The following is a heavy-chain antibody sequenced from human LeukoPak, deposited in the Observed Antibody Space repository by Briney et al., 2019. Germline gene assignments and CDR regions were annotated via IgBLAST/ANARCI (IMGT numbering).Heavy chain of an antibody. Sequence: GGSLRLTCEASGITLSSHGMHWVRQAPGKGLEWMAFIPFDGSRQYYADSVKGRFIISRDNSKRTLYLQINNLRAEDTAVYYCAKAADNFDIWGQGTMVTVSS. J-gene: IGHJ3*02. CDR1: GITLSSHG. CDR2: IPFDGSRQ. CDR3: AKAADNFDI. D-gene: IGHD3-9*01. V-gene: IGHV3-30*02.